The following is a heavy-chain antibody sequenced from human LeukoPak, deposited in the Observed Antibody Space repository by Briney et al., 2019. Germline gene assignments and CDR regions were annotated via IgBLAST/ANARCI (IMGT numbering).Heavy chain of an antibody. V-gene: IGHV5-51*01. CDR3: ARASSSRTPFDY. CDR1: GYSFTSYR. CDR2: IYPGDSDT. Sequence: GESLKISCKGSGYSFTSYRSGWVRPLPGKGLELMGIIYPGDSDTRYSPSFQGQVTISADKSISTAYLQWSSLKASDTAMYYCARASSSRTPFDYWGQGTLVTVSS. D-gene: IGHD6-13*01. J-gene: IGHJ4*02.